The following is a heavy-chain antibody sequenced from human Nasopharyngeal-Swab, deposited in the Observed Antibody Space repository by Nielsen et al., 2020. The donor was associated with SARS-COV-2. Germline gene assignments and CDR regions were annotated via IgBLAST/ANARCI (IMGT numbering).Heavy chain of an antibody. CDR2: ISYTGST. J-gene: IGHJ5*02. V-gene: IGHV4-59*08. Sequence: SETLSLPCTVSGGSISNYYWSWIRQPPGKGLEWIGYISYTGSTNYNPSLKSRVTISLDTSKTQFSLKLRSVTAADMAVYYCARHYGHVVVTDNWFDPWGQGTLVTVSS. CDR1: GGSISNYY. D-gene: IGHD2-21*02. CDR3: ARHYGHVVVTDNWFDP.